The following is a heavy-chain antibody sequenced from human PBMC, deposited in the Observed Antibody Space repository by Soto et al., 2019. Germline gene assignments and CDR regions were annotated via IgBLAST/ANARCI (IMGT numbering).Heavy chain of an antibody. Sequence: PGGSLRLSCITSGFTFEDYAMHWVRQVPGRGLEWVSGISWNGGTVDYADSVRGRFTVSRDNSKRSLYMQMNNLRGEDTAFCYCAKGRSGWNDDALDIWGRGTMVTVSS. CDR3: AKGRSGWNDDALDI. V-gene: IGHV3-9*01. CDR1: GFTFEDYA. CDR2: ISWNGGTV. D-gene: IGHD6-19*01. J-gene: IGHJ3*02.